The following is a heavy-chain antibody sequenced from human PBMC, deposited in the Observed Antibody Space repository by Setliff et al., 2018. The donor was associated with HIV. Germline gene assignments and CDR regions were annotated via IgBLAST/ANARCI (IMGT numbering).Heavy chain of an antibody. CDR2: IYYSGST. D-gene: IGHD3-10*01. V-gene: IGHV4-39*01. CDR1: GGSISNNSYY. CDR3: ESLYYISSRTSYFDS. J-gene: IGHJ4*02. Sequence: KPSETLSLTCTVSGGSISNNSYYWGWVRQPPGKGPEWLGSIYYSGSTSYNPSLKSRVTMSEETSKNQFSLKLKSVTAADTAVYRCESLYYISSRTSYFDSWGQGTLVTVSS.